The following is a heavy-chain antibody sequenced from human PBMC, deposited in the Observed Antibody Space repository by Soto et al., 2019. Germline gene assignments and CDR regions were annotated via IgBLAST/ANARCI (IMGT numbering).Heavy chain of an antibody. D-gene: IGHD3-22*01. CDR2: IYDSGRT. V-gene: IGHV4-39*01. CDR1: GGSIGSSDYY. CDR3: VGGYPWVGFDY. Sequence: QLQLQESGPGLVKPSETLSLTCTVSGGSIGSSDYYWGWIRQPPGKGLAWIGNIYDSGRTSSNPSLMSRVTISVDTSNNQVSLNVSSVTASDSVMYICVGGYPWVGFDYWGQGTLVTVSS. J-gene: IGHJ4*02.